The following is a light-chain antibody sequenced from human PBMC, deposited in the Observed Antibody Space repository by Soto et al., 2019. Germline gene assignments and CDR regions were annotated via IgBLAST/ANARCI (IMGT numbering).Light chain of an antibody. CDR3: QTWGTGIQV. CDR2: LNSDGSH. Sequence: QPVLTQSPSASASLGASVKLTCTLSSGHSSYTITWHQQQPKKGPRYLMKLNSDGSHSKGDGIPDRFSGSSSGAERYLTISSLQSEDEADYYCQTWGTGIQVFGGGTKLTVL. J-gene: IGLJ2*01. V-gene: IGLV4-69*01. CDR1: SGHSSYT.